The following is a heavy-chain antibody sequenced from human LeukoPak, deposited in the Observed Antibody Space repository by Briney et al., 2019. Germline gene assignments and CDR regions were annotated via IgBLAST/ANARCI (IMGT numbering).Heavy chain of an antibody. J-gene: IGHJ6*03. CDR2: MNPNSGNT. V-gene: IGHV1-8*01. CDR1: GYTFTSYD. D-gene: IGHD2-2*01. CDR3: ARGVWGVPAANHIGHYYYYYYMDV. Sequence: SVKVSCKASGYTFTSYDINWVRQATGQGLEWMGWMNPNSGNTGYAQKFQGRVTMTRNTSISTAYMELSSLRSEDTAVYYCARGVWGVPAANHIGHYYYYYYMDVWGKGTTVTVSS.